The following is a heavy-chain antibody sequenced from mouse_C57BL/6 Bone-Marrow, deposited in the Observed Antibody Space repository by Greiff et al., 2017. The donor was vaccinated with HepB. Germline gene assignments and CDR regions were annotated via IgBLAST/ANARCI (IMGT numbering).Heavy chain of an antibody. CDR3: ARGLLRGFAY. D-gene: IGHD3-1*01. Sequence: QVQLKESGAELVKPGASVKMSCKASGYTFTSYWITWVKQRPGQGLEWIGDIYPGSGSTNYNEKFKSKATLTVDTSSSTAYMQLSSLTSEDSAVYYCARGLLRGFAYWGQGTLVTVSA. CDR1: GYTFTSYW. J-gene: IGHJ3*01. V-gene: IGHV1-55*01. CDR2: IYPGSGST.